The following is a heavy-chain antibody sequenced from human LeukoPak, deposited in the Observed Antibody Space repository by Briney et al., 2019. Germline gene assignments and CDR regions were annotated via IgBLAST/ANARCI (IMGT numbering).Heavy chain of an antibody. Sequence: GGSLRLSCAASGFTFSSYGMHWVRQAPGKGLEWVAVISYDGSNKYYADSVKGRLTISRDNSKNTLYLQMNSLRAEDTAVYYCAKDGSSGWSDYWGQGTLVTVSS. CDR2: ISYDGSNK. D-gene: IGHD6-19*01. V-gene: IGHV3-30*18. CDR3: AKDGSSGWSDY. J-gene: IGHJ4*02. CDR1: GFTFSSYG.